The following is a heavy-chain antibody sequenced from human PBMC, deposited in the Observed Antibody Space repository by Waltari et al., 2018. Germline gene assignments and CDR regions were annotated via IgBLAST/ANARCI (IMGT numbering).Heavy chain of an antibody. J-gene: IGHJ4*02. CDR1: GGTFSSYA. CDR3: AREIAAAAYFDY. D-gene: IGHD6-13*01. Sequence: QVQLVQSGAEVKKPGSSVKVSCKASGGTFSSYAISWVRQAPGQGLEWMGGIIPIFGTANDAQKVQGRVTITTDESTSTAYMELSSLRSEDTAVYYCAREIAAAAYFDYWGQGTLVTVAS. V-gene: IGHV1-69*05. CDR2: IIPIFGTA.